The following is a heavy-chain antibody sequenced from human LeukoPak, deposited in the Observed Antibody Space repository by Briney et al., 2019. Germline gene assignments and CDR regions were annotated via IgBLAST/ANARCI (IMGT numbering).Heavy chain of an antibody. CDR3: ARGDPTTGYSSG. Sequence: SETLSLTCGVFGGSLSDDYWSWIRQPPGKGLEWIGEINHRGTTNYNPSLKSRVTISVDTSKNQFSLKLSSVTPADTAVYYCARGDPTTGYSSGWGQGNLVTVSS. D-gene: IGHD6-19*01. CDR1: GGSLSDDY. CDR2: INHRGTT. J-gene: IGHJ4*02. V-gene: IGHV4-34*01.